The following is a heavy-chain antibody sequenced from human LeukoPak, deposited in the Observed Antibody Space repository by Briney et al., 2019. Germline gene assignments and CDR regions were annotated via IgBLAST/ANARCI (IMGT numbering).Heavy chain of an antibody. J-gene: IGHJ5*02. Sequence: SETLSLTCTVSGGSISSSSYYWGWIRQPPGKGLEWIGSIYYSGSTYYNPSLKSRVTISVDTSKNQFSLKLSSVTAADTAVYYCARLGTKSGSYYRFDPWGQGTLVTVSS. CDR3: ARLGTKSGSYYRFDP. V-gene: IGHV4-39*01. D-gene: IGHD1-26*01. CDR2: IYYSGST. CDR1: GGSISSSSYY.